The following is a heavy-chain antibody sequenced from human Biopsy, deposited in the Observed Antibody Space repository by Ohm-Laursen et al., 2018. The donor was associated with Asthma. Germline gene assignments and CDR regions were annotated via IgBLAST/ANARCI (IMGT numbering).Heavy chain of an antibody. CDR1: GFTFSSYG. J-gene: IGHJ4*02. CDR2: ISYDGSNK. Sequence: SLRFSCTASGFTFSSYGMHWVRQAPGKGLEWVAVISYDGSNKYYADSVKGRFTISRDNSKNTLYLQMNSLRAEDTAVYYCASQSSGPDFWSGYYYFDYWGQGTLVTVSS. V-gene: IGHV3-30*03. D-gene: IGHD3-3*01. CDR3: ASQSSGPDFWSGYYYFDY.